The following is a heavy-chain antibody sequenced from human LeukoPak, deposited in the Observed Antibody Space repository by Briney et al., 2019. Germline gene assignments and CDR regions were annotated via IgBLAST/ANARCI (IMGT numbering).Heavy chain of an antibody. CDR2: ISGSGGTT. J-gene: IGHJ4*02. CDR3: AKDLPDYGDYIEGY. V-gene: IGHV3-23*01. D-gene: IGHD4-17*01. Sequence: GGPLRLSCAASGFTFSSFAMSWVRQAPGKGLEWVSTISGSGGTTDYADSVRGRLTFSRDNSKNTLYLQMNSLRAEDTAVYYCAKDLPDYGDYIEGYWGQGTLVTVSS. CDR1: GFTFSSFA.